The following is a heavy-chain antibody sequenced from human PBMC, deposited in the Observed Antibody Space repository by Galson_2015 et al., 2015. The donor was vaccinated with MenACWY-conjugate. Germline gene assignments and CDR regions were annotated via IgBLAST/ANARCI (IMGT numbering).Heavy chain of an antibody. CDR2: ISYSGST. J-gene: IGHJ6*02. D-gene: IGHD3-16*02. Sequence: SETLSLTCTVSGDSISGSFWSWIRQPPGQGLEWIGYISYSGSTKYNPSLKSRVTISVDTSRNQFSLRLTSVTAADTALYYCARDNTATVIDYGTDVWGQGTTVTVSS. V-gene: IGHV4-59*01. CDR3: ARDNTATVIDYGTDV. CDR1: GDSISGSF.